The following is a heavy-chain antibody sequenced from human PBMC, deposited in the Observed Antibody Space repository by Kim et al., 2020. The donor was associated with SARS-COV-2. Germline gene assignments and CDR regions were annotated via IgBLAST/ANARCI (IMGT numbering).Heavy chain of an antibody. V-gene: IGHV3-48*02. CDR3: ARERRGYCTGGVCPYFDY. Sequence: KGRFTISRDNAKNSLYLQMTSLRDEDTAVYYCARERRGYCTGGVCPYFDYWGQGTLVTVSS. J-gene: IGHJ4*02. D-gene: IGHD2-8*02.